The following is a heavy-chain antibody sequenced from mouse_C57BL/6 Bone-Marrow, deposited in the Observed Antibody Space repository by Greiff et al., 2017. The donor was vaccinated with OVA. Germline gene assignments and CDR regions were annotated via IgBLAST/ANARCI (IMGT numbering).Heavy chain of an antibody. Sequence: EVQRVESGPVLVKPGASVKMSCKASGYTFTDYYMNWVKQSHGKSLEWIGVINPYNGGTSYNQKFKGKATLTVDKSSSTAYMELNSLTSEDSAVYYCARDKGRYWGQGTTLTVSS. J-gene: IGHJ2*01. V-gene: IGHV1-19*01. CDR1: GYTFTDYY. CDR3: ARDKGRY. CDR2: INPYNGGT.